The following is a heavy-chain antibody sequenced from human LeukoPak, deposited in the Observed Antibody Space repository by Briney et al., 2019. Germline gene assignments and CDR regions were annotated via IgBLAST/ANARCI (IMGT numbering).Heavy chain of an antibody. D-gene: IGHD3-10*01. CDR2: INSDGSDT. CDR3: ARDRVGSFDY. V-gene: IGHV3-74*01. J-gene: IGHJ4*02. CDR1: GFTFSNYW. Sequence: GGSLRLSCAASGFTFSNYWMHWVRHAPGKGLVWVSRINSDGSDTTCPDSVKGRFTISRDNANNTPYLQMNSLRAEDTAVYYCARDRVGSFDYWGQGTLVTVSS.